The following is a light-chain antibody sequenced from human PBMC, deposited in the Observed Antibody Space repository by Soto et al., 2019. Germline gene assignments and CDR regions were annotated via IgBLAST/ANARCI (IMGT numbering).Light chain of an antibody. CDR3: QQYYSTPRT. CDR1: QSVIYSSNNKNY. V-gene: IGKV4-1*01. Sequence: DIVMTQSPDSLAVSLGERPTINCKSSQSVIYSSNNKNYLAWYQQKPGQPPKLLIYRASTRESGVPDRFSGSGSGTDFTLTISSLQAEDVAVYYCQQYYSTPRTFGQGTKVDI. CDR2: RAS. J-gene: IGKJ1*01.